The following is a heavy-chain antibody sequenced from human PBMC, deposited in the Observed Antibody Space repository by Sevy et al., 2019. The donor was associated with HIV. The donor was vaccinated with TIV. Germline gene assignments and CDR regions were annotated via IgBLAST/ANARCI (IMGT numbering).Heavy chain of an antibody. CDR1: GGSFSGYY. J-gene: IGHJ2*01. V-gene: IGHV4-34*01. CDR2: ISHSGGT. Sequence: SETLSLSCAVYGGSFSGYYWSWIRQPPGKGLEWIGEISHSGGTNYNPSLKSRVTISADTSKNQFSLQLSSVTAADMAVYYCARLRIVVAGTGYFDLWGRGTPVTVSS. D-gene: IGHD6-19*01. CDR3: ARLRIVVAGTGYFDL.